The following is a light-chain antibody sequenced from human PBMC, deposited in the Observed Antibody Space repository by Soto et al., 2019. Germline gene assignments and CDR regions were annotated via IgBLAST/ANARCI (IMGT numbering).Light chain of an antibody. CDR3: SSYTGSRTFV. CDR2: DVN. J-gene: IGLJ1*01. CDR1: SSDVGGYDY. V-gene: IGLV2-14*01. Sequence: QSALTQPASVSGSPGQSITISCTGTSSDVGGYDYVSWYQQLPGKAPKLLIYDVNNRPSAVSHRFSGSKSGNTASLTISGLQAEDEADYYCSSYTGSRTFVFGTGTKLTVL.